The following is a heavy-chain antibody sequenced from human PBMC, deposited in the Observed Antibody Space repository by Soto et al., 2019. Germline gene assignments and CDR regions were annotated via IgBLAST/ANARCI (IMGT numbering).Heavy chain of an antibody. CDR1: GFTFSSYG. D-gene: IGHD6-6*01. V-gene: IGHV3-30*18. CDR3: AKDRGRIAARSYYYYGMDV. J-gene: IGHJ6*02. CDR2: ISYDGSNK. Sequence: QVQLVESGGGVVQPGRSLRLSCAASGFTFSSYGMHWVRQAPGKGLEWVAVISYDGSNKYYADSVKGRFTISRDNSKNTLYLQMNSLRAEDTAVYYYAKDRGRIAARSYYYYGMDVWGQGTTVTVSS.